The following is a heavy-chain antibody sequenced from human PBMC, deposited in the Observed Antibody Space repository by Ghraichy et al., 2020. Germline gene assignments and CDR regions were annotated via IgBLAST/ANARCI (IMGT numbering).Heavy chain of an antibody. Sequence: GSLRLSCVASGFTFSYHGMAWVRQAPGKGLEWVASISRSGSYIYYADSLKGRITISRDNAENSVFLQMSSLRAEDTAVYYCARISGATRSPANDYWGQGTLVTVSS. CDR1: GFTFSYHG. CDR2: ISRSGSYI. CDR3: ARISGATRSPANDY. D-gene: IGHD1-26*01. J-gene: IGHJ4*02. V-gene: IGHV3-21*06.